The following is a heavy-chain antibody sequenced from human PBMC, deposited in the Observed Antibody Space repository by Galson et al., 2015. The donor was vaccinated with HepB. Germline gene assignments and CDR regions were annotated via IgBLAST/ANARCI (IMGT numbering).Heavy chain of an antibody. D-gene: IGHD3-22*01. CDR3: AKSYFDVSGYLD. CDR2: ISSSSNYI. CDR1: GSTFRSHS. Sequence: SLRLSCAASGSTFRSHSMNWVRQAPGKGPEWVSFISSSSNYIYYADSVKGRFTISRDNSKNTLYLQMHSLRAEDTAVYYCAKSYFDVSGYLDWGQGTLVTVSS. J-gene: IGHJ4*02. V-gene: IGHV3-21*04.